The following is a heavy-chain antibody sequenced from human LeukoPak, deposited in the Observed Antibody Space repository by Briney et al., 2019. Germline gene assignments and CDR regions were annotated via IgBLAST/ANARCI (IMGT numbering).Heavy chain of an antibody. V-gene: IGHV3-64*01. Sequence: GGSLRLSCAASGFTFSSYTIHWVRPPAGKGREYVSGINSNGGSTYYANSVKGRFTISRDNSKNTLYLQMGSLRAEDMAVYYCARDGGYSGYDLTYWGQGTLVTVSS. D-gene: IGHD5-12*01. CDR1: GFTFSSYT. CDR3: ARDGGYSGYDLTY. CDR2: INSNGGST. J-gene: IGHJ4*02.